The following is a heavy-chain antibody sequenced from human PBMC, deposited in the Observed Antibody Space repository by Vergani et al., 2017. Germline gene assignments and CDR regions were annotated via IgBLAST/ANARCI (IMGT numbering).Heavy chain of an antibody. CDR3: ASRDITIFGVVIIRGYYYYGMDV. D-gene: IGHD3-3*01. CDR2: IIPIFGTA. J-gene: IGHJ6*02. V-gene: IGHV1-69*01. Sequence: QVQLVQSGAEVKKPGSSVKVSCKASGGTFSSYAISWVRQATGQGLEWMGGIIPIFGTANYAQKFQGRVTITADESTSTAYMELSSLRSEDTAVYYCASRDITIFGVVIIRGYYYYGMDVWGQGTTVTVSS. CDR1: GGTFSSYA.